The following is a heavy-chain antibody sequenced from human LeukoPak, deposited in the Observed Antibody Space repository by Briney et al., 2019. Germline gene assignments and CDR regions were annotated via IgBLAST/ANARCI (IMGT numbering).Heavy chain of an antibody. V-gene: IGHV3-48*01. CDR2: ISSSSSTI. Sequence: GGSLRLSCAASGFTFSSYSMNWVRQAPGKGLEWVSYISSSSSTIYYADSVKGRFTISRDNAKNSLYLQMNSLRAEDTAVYYCARGGHVVAAHFDYWGQGTLVTVSS. J-gene: IGHJ4*02. D-gene: IGHD2-15*01. CDR1: GFTFSSYS. CDR3: ARGGHVVAAHFDY.